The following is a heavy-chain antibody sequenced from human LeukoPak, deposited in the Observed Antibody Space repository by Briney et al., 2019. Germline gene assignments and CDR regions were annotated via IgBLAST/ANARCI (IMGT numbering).Heavy chain of an antibody. Sequence: GGSLRLSCAASGFTFSDYYMSWIRQAPGKGLEWVSYISSSGSTIYYADSVKGRFTISRDNAKNTLYLQLNSLRVEDTATYFCARDLGDGTPFDYWGQGTLVTVSS. D-gene: IGHD1-7*01. CDR3: ARDLGDGTPFDY. CDR2: ISSSGSTI. V-gene: IGHV3-11*01. J-gene: IGHJ4*02. CDR1: GFTFSDYY.